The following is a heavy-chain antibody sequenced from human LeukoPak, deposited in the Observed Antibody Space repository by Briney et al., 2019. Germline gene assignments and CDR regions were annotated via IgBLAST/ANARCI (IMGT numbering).Heavy chain of an antibody. CDR1: GFTFSSYW. D-gene: IGHD2-21*01. J-gene: IGHJ6*02. Sequence: PGGSLRLSCAASGFTFSSYWMSWVRQAPGKGLEWVANIKQDGSEKYYVDSVKGRFTISRDNAKNSLYLQMNSLRAEDTAVYYCASFSPGDPRNGMDVWGQGTTVTVSS. V-gene: IGHV3-7*01. CDR2: IKQDGSEK. CDR3: ASFSPGDPRNGMDV.